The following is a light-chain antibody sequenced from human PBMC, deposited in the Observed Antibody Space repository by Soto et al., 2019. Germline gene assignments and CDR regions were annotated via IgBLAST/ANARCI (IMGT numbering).Light chain of an antibody. CDR1: SSDVGGYNY. Sequence: SALTQPASVSGSPGQSITISCTGTSSDVGGYNYVSWYQQHPGKAPKLMIYEVSNRPSGVSNRFSGSKSGNTASLTISVLQAEDEADYYCSSYTSENTYVFGTGTKVTVL. CDR2: EVS. CDR3: SSYTSENTYV. V-gene: IGLV2-14*01. J-gene: IGLJ1*01.